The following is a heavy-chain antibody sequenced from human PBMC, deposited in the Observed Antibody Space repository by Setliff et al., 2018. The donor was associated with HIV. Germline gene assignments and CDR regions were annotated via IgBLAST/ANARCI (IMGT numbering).Heavy chain of an antibody. CDR2: IRYDDTYK. CDR1: GFTFSYYG. D-gene: IGHD6-19*01. J-gene: IGHJ4*02. Sequence: PGGSLRLSCATSGFTFSYYGMHWVRQAPGKGLEWVAFIRYDDTYKYYADSVKGRFTIFRDNSKNTLYLQMNSLRAEDTAVYYCTKNLYRSPWSPLDYWGQGTLGTVSS. V-gene: IGHV3-30*02. CDR3: TKNLYRSPWSPLDY.